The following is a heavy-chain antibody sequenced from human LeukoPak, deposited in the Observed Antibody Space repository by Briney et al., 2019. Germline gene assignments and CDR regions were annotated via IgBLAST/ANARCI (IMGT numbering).Heavy chain of an antibody. Sequence: GGSLRLSGAASGITLSDYWMYWVRHGPGKGLVHVSRIESDGTRTVYADSVKGRFTISRDNAKNTMYLQMNSLRAEDTAVYYCVRGGHKLDIETSRYYYGLDVWGQGTTVTVSS. CDR1: GITLSDYW. D-gene: IGHD2-2*03. V-gene: IGHV3-74*03. J-gene: IGHJ6*02. CDR2: IESDGTRT. CDR3: VRGGHKLDIETSRYYYGLDV.